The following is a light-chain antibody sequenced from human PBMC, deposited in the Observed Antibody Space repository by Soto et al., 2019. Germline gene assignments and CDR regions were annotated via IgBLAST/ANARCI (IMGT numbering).Light chain of an antibody. CDR2: GAS. J-gene: IGKJ1*01. CDR3: QQYGSSPWT. CDR1: QSVSSNF. V-gene: IGKV3-20*01. Sequence: EIVMTQCPATLSVSPGERATLSCRASQSVSSNFLAWYQQKPGQAPRLLIYGASSRATGIPDRFSGSGSGTDFTLTISRLEPEHFAVYYCQQYGSSPWTFGQGTKVDIK.